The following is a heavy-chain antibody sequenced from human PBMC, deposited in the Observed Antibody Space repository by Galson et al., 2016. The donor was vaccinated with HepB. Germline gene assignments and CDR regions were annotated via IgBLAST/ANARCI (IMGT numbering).Heavy chain of an antibody. V-gene: IGHV3-30*18. D-gene: IGHD5-12*01. CDR3: AKVAFGNYVATPENWFDP. J-gene: IGHJ5*02. CDR1: GFTFSNYA. CDR2: ISKNGGET. Sequence: SLRLSCAASGFTFSNYAMHWVRQAPGKGLEWVAVISKNGGETYYADAVNGRFPVSRDNSDTTLYPQMNRLRAEDTAVYCCAKVAFGNYVATPENWFDPWGQGTLVTVSS.